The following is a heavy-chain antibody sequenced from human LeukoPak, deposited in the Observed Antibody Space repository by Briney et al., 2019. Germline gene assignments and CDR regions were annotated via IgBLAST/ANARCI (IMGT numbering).Heavy chain of an antibody. CDR2: IYSGGST. V-gene: IGHV3-53*01. CDR1: GFTVSSNY. Sequence: GGSLRLSCAASGFTVSSNYMSWVRQAPGKGLEWVSVIYSGGSTYYADSVKGRFTISRDNSRNTLYLQMNSLRDEDTAVYYCAKGGIYYDFCIDSWGQGTLVTVSS. CDR3: AKGGIYYDFCIDS. J-gene: IGHJ4*02. D-gene: IGHD3-22*01.